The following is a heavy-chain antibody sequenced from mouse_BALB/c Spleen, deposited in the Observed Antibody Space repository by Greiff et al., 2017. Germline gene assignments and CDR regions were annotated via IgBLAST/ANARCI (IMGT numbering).Heavy chain of an antibody. CDR1: GFSLTSYG. D-gene: IGHD1-1*01. J-gene: IGHJ2*01. CDR2: IWSGGST. CDR3: ARNHYYYGSSGVDY. Sequence: VKLVESGPGLVQPSQSLSITCTVSGFSLTSYGVHWVRQSPGKGLEWLGVIWSGGSTDYNAAFISRLSISKDNSKSQVFFKMNSLQANDTAIYYCARNHYYYGSSGVDYWGQGTTLTVSS. V-gene: IGHV2-2*02.